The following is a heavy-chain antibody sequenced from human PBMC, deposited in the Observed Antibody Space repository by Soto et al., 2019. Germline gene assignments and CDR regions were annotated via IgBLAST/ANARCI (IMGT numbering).Heavy chain of an antibody. V-gene: IGHV1-18*01. CDR3: ARGGYYDSSGSRNYFYYGMNV. CDR2: VSPYDGYT. J-gene: IGHJ6*02. D-gene: IGHD3-22*01. CDR1: GYTFSSYG. Sequence: ASVKVSCKASGYTFSSYGINWVRQAPGQGLEWLGWVSPYDGYTNYAQILQGRVSMTTDTSTKTAYMEARRLRSDDTAVYYCARGGYYDSSGSRNYFYYGMNVWGQGTTVTVSS.